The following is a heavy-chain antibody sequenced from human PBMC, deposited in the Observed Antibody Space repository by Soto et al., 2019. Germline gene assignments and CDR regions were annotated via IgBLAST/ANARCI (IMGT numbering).Heavy chain of an antibody. J-gene: IGHJ4*02. V-gene: IGHV4-34*01. CDR3: ASVVLWFGAVDY. CDR1: GVSFDGFL. D-gene: IGHD3-10*01. Sequence: QVHLQQWGAGLLEPSETLSLTCAVSGVSFDGFLWTWIRQSPVKGLEWIGEISRAGGSNYKPSLIGRVTFSLDTSKDKFSLRLRSVSAADTAVYYWASVVLWFGAVDYWGQGTPVTVSS. CDR2: ISRAGGS.